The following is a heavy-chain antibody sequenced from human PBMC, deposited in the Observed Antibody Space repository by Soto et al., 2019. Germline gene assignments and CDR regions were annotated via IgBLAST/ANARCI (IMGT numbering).Heavy chain of an antibody. CDR2: INHSGST. CDR3: ARVNIAALYYYYYGMDV. J-gene: IGHJ6*02. Sequence: SETPSVTLAGHGGSFSGYYRSWVPHPPGKGLEWIGEINHSGSTNYNPSLKSRVTISVDTSKNQFSLKLSSVTAEDPAVYYCARVNIAALYYYYYGMDVWGQGTTVTVYS. V-gene: IGHV4-34*01. D-gene: IGHD6-6*01. CDR1: GGSFSGYY.